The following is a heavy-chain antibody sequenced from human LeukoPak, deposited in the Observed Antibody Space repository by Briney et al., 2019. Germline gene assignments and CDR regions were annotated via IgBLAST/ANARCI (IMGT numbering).Heavy chain of an antibody. CDR3: ASARGSIAAARAFFDY. CDR2: IYTSGST. CDR1: GGSISSGSYY. J-gene: IGHJ4*02. D-gene: IGHD6-13*01. V-gene: IGHV4-61*02. Sequence: SETLSLTCTVSGGSISSGSYYWSWIRQPAGKGLEWIGRIYTSGSTNYNPSLKSRVTISVDTSKNQSSLKLSSVTAADTAVYYCASARGSIAAARAFFDYWGQGTLVTVSS.